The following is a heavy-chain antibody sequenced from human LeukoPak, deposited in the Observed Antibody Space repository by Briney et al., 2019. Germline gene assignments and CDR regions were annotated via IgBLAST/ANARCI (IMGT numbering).Heavy chain of an antibody. Sequence: GRSLRLSCEASGFNFGTFAMHWVRQAPGKGLEWVAFIRYDGTDKYYADSVKGRFTISRDTSKNMVYLLMNSLRPEDTALYFCAKDSWEVGATAEIDYWGQGTLVTVSS. D-gene: IGHD1-26*01. CDR2: IRYDGTDK. J-gene: IGHJ4*02. V-gene: IGHV3-30*02. CDR1: GFNFGTFA. CDR3: AKDSWEVGATAEIDY.